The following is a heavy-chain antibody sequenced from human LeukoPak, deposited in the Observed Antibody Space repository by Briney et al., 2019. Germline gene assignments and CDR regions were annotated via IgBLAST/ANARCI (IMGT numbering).Heavy chain of an antibody. Sequence: SETLSLTCTVSGGSISSYYWSWIRQPPGKGLEWIGNIYYSGSTNYNPSLKSRVTISVDASKNQFSLKLSSVSAADTAMYYCARHRYVDWLCPFDYWGQGTLVTVSS. CDR3: ARHRYVDWLCPFDY. V-gene: IGHV4-59*08. J-gene: IGHJ4*02. D-gene: IGHD3-9*01. CDR2: IYYSGST. CDR1: GGSISSYY.